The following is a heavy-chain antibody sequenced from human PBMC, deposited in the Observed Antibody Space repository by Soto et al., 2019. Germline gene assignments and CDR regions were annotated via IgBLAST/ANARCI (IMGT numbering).Heavy chain of an antibody. CDR1: GGTFSSYA. Sequence: ASVKVSCKASGGTFSSYAISWVRQAPGQGLEWMGGIIPIFGIANYAQKFQGRVTITADKSTSTAYMELSSLGSEDTAVYYCARSRYYGSGSYYNPAVYYYYYMDVWGKGTTVTVSS. CDR2: IIPIFGIA. D-gene: IGHD3-10*01. CDR3: ARSRYYGSGSYYNPAVYYYYYMDV. V-gene: IGHV1-69*10. J-gene: IGHJ6*03.